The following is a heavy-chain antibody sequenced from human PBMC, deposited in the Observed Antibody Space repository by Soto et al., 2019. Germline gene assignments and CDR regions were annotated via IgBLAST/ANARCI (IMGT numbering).Heavy chain of an antibody. Sequence: SETLSLTCTVSGYSISSGYYWGWIRQPPGKGLEWIGSIYHSGSTYYNPSLKSRVTISVDTSKNQFSLTRSSVTAADTAVYYCARLTGESVYTDYWGQGTLVTVSS. D-gene: IGHD7-27*01. CDR2: IYHSGST. CDR3: ARLTGESVYTDY. V-gene: IGHV4-38-2*02. J-gene: IGHJ4*02. CDR1: GYSISSGYY.